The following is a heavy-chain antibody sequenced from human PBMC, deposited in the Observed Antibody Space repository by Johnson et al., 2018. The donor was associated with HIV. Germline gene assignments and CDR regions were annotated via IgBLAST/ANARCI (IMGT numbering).Heavy chain of an antibody. V-gene: IGHV3-66*02. CDR1: GFTVSSNY. J-gene: IGHJ3*02. Sequence: EMQLVESGGGVVQPGRSLRLSCAASGFTVSSNYMSWVRQAPGKGLEWVSVIYSGGSTKYADSVKGRFTISRDNSKNTLYLQMISLRAEDTAVYFCARAPPAPYGDYGAFDIWGQGTMVTVSS. D-gene: IGHD4-17*01. CDR2: IYSGGST. CDR3: ARAPPAPYGDYGAFDI.